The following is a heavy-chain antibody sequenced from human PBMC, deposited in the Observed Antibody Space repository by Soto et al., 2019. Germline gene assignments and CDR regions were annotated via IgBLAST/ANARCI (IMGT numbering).Heavy chain of an antibody. J-gene: IGHJ4*02. D-gene: IGHD3-10*01. CDR1: GFTFSNYA. Sequence: GSLRLSCAASGFTFSNYAMSWVRQAPGKGLEWVSAISASGDSTYYADSVRGRFTISRDNSKNTLYLQMNSLRAEDTAIYYCAKDVVYYDSGSYYTVTDYWGQGTLVTVSS. CDR3: AKDVVYYDSGSYYTVTDY. CDR2: ISASGDST. V-gene: IGHV3-23*01.